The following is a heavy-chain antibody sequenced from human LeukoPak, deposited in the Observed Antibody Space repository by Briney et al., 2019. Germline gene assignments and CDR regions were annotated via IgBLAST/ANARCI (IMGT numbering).Heavy chain of an antibody. D-gene: IGHD2-15*01. CDR3: ARVQGYCSDGKCLF. Sequence: SETLSLTCTVSGGSISSGSYYWSWIRQPAGKGLEYIGRIYTSGSTSYNPSLKSRVTISVDTSKNQFSLKLSSVTAAETAVYYCARVQGYCSDGKCLFWGQGTLISVSS. J-gene: IGHJ4*02. CDR2: IYTSGST. CDR1: GGSISSGSYY. V-gene: IGHV4-61*02.